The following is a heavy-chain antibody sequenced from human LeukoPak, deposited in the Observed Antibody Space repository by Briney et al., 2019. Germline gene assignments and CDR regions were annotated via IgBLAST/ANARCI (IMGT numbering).Heavy chain of an antibody. Sequence: GKSLKLSCTTSGFTFTTFAMSWVRQAPGQGLEWVSTISRSSGTYYADPVKGRFTISRDNSKNTLYLQMNSLRVEDTAVYYCAKGIVPGIGVAADYWGQGTLVPVSS. D-gene: IGHD6-19*01. J-gene: IGHJ4*02. CDR1: GFTFTTFA. CDR2: ISRSSGT. V-gene: IGHV3-23*01. CDR3: AKGIVPGIGVAADY.